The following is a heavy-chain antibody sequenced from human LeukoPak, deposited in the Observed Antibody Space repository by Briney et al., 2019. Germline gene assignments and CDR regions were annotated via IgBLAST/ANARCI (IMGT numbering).Heavy chain of an antibody. D-gene: IGHD3-22*01. CDR2: INPNSGGT. V-gene: IGHV1-2*02. Sequence: ASVKVSCKASGYTFTGYYMHWVRQAPGQGLEWMGWINPNSGGTNYAQKFQGRVTMTRNTSISTAYMELSRLRSDDTAVYYCAREYDSSGYSYYGMDVWGQGTTVTVSS. CDR3: AREYDSSGYSYYGMDV. CDR1: GYTFTGYY. J-gene: IGHJ6*02.